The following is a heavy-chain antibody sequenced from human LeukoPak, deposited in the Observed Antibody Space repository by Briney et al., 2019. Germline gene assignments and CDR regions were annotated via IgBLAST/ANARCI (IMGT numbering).Heavy chain of an antibody. D-gene: IGHD5-24*01. J-gene: IGHJ6*03. Sequence: PGGSLRLSCAACGFTFSSYGMSWVRQAPGKGLEWVSAISGSGGSTYYADSVKGRFTISRDNSKNTLYVQMNSLRAEDTAVYYCAKDPGLEYYYYYMDVWGKGTTVTVSS. CDR2: ISGSGGST. CDR3: AKDPGLEYYYYYMDV. V-gene: IGHV3-23*01. CDR1: GFTFSSYG.